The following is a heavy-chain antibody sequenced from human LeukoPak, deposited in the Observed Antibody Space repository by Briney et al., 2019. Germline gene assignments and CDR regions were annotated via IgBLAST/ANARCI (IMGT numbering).Heavy chain of an antibody. CDR2: IYYTGNT. J-gene: IGHJ5*02. CDR3: ARDEGIAVAEGWFDP. V-gene: IGHV4-39*07. CDR1: RGSTTSSSYY. D-gene: IGHD6-19*01. Sequence: SETLSLTCSVSRGSTTSSSYYWGWIRQPPGKGLEWIGSIYYTGNTFHNPSLKSRVTISVDTSKNQFSLRLSSVTAADTAVYYCARDEGIAVAEGWFDPWGQGTLVTVSS.